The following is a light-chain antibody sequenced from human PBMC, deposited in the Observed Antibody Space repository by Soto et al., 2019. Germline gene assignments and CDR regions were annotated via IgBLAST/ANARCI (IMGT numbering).Light chain of an antibody. Sequence: EIVLTQSPATLSLSPGERATLSCRASQSVSNYLAWYQQKPGQAPRLLIYDASNRATCFPARFSGSWSGTDFTLTISSLEPEDFAVYYCQQRSNWHFGPGTSVDIK. CDR1: QSVSNY. CDR2: DAS. V-gene: IGKV3-11*01. CDR3: QQRSNWH. J-gene: IGKJ3*01.